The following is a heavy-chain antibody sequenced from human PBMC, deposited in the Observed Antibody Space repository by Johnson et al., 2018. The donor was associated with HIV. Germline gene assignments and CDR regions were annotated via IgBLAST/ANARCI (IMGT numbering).Heavy chain of an antibody. CDR2: ISYDANNK. J-gene: IGHJ3*02. D-gene: IGHD3-22*01. CDR3: AKGQSSGYPKVAFEI. CDR1: AFTFSNYA. V-gene: IGHV3-30*04. Sequence: QVQLVESGGGVVQPGRSLRLACAASAFTFSNYAMHWVRQAPGKGLEWVAVISYDANNKYYADAVKGRFTISRDNSKNTLYLQMNSLRAEYTAVYYCAKGQSSGYPKVAFEIWGRGTIVIVSS.